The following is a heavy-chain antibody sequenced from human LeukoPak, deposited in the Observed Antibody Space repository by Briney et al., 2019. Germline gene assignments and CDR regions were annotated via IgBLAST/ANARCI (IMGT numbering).Heavy chain of an antibody. CDR2: INPNSGGT. CDR3: APLTGYSSGWPRSSAH. J-gene: IGHJ4*02. V-gene: IGHV1-2*06. D-gene: IGHD6-19*01. Sequence: ASVKVSCKASGYTFTGYYMHWVRQAPGQGLEWMGRINPNSGGTNYAQKFQGRVTMTRDTSISTAYMELSRLRSDDTAVYYCAPLTGYSSGWPRSSAHWGQGTLVTVSS. CDR1: GYTFTGYY.